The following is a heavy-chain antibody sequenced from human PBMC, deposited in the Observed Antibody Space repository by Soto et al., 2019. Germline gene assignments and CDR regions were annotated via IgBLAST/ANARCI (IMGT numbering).Heavy chain of an antibody. CDR2: IYTSGST. Sequence: SETLSLTCTVSGGSISSYYWSWIRQPAGKGLEWIGRIYTSGSTNYNPSLKSRVTMSVDTSKNQFSLKLSSVTAADTAVYYCARELIAAAGGSNGMDVWGQGTSVTVSS. CDR3: ARELIAAAGGSNGMDV. CDR1: GGSISSYY. D-gene: IGHD6-13*01. V-gene: IGHV4-4*07. J-gene: IGHJ6*02.